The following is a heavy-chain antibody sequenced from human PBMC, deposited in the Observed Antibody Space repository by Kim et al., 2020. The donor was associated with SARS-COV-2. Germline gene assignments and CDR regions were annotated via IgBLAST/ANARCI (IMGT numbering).Heavy chain of an antibody. Sequence: GGSLRLSCAASGFSFSDYYMSWIRQAPGKGLEWVSDISSSSSYTNFADSVKGRFTISRDNAKRSLYLQVNSLRADDTAVYYCARGGGYTAFDYWGQGTLVTVSS. J-gene: IGHJ4*02. D-gene: IGHD1-1*01. CDR3: ARGGGYTAFDY. CDR1: GFSFSDYY. V-gene: IGHV3-11*05. CDR2: ISSSSSYT.